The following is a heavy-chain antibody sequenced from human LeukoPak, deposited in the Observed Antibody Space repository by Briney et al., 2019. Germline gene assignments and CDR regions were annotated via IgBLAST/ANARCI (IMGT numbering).Heavy chain of an antibody. D-gene: IGHD6-13*01. CDR3: AKEVAAAATYYFDY. V-gene: IGHV3-23*01. CDR2: ISGSGGST. Sequence: PGGSLRLSCAASGFTFSSYAMNWVRQAPGKGLEWVSGISGSGGSTYYADSVKGRFTISRDNSKNTLYLQMNSLRAKDTAVYYCAKEVAAAATYYFDYWGQGTLVTVSS. CDR1: GFTFSSYA. J-gene: IGHJ4*02.